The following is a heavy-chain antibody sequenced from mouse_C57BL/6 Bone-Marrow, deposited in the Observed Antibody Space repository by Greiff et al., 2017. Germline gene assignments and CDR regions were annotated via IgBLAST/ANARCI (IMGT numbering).Heavy chain of an antibody. V-gene: IGHV1-50*01. D-gene: IGHD2-4*01. CDR1: GYTFTSYW. CDR2: IDPSDSYT. J-gene: IGHJ2*01. CDR3: ARGDYDADY. Sequence: QVHVKQPGAELVKPGASVKLSCKASGYTFTSYWMQWVKQRPGQGLEWIGEIDPSDSYTNYNQKFKGKATLTVDTSSSTAYMQLSSLTSEDSAVYYCARGDYDADYWGQGTTLTVSS.